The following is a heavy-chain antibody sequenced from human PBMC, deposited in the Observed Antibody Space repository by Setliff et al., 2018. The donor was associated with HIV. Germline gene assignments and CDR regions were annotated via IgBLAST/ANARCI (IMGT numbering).Heavy chain of an antibody. CDR2: IYYSGST. CDR1: GGSISSSSYY. V-gene: IGHV4-39*02. Sequence: SETLSLTCTVSGGSISSSSYYWGWIRQPPGKGLEWIGTIYYSGSTYSNPSLKSRVTMSVDTSKNQFSLKLISVTAADTAVYYCARDVMEYFGNYFDYWGQGALVTVSS. CDR3: ARDVMEYFGNYFDY. D-gene: IGHD3-3*01. J-gene: IGHJ4*02.